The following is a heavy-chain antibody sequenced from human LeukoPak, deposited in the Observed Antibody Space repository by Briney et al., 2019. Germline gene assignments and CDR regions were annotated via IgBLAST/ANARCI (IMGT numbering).Heavy chain of an antibody. D-gene: IGHD2-15*01. V-gene: IGHV1-3*01. J-gene: IGHJ6*02. CDR2: INAGDGNT. Sequence: ASVKLFCKASGYTFSNYAMHWVRQAPGQRLEWMGWINAGDGNTRYLQNFQGRVTSTANESTSTAYMELSSVRSEDTAVYYCARVSCSGGSCCDYYGMDVWGQGTTVTVSS. CDR1: GYTFSNYA. CDR3: ARVSCSGGSCCDYYGMDV.